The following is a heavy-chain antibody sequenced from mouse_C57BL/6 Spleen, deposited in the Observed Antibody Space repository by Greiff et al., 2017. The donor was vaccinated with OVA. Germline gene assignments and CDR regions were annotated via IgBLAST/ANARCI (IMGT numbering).Heavy chain of an antibody. CDR1: GYTFTDYN. Sequence: EVKLQESGPELVKPGASVKIPCKASGYTFTDYNMDWVKQSHGKSLEWIGDINPNNGGTIYNQKFKGKATLTVNKSSSTAYMELRSLTSEDTAVYYCARDYYGSSYEGYFDVWGTGTTVTVSS. D-gene: IGHD1-1*01. CDR2: INPNNGGT. CDR3: ARDYYGSSYEGYFDV. V-gene: IGHV1-18*01. J-gene: IGHJ1*03.